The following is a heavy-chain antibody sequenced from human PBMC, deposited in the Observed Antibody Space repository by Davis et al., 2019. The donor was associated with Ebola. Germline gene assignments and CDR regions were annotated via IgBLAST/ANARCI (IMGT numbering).Heavy chain of an antibody. CDR1: GYSLIELS. V-gene: IGHV1-24*01. CDR2: YDPEDGET. Sequence: ASVTVSCKVSGYSLIELSIHWVRQAPGQGLEWLGGYDPEDGETIYAQKFQARVTMTEDTSTDTAYMELSSLGSEDTAVYYCATSIMWVDNLTGYYYFDYWGQGTLVTVSS. CDR3: ATSIMWVDNLTGYYYFDY. D-gene: IGHD3-9*01. J-gene: IGHJ4*02.